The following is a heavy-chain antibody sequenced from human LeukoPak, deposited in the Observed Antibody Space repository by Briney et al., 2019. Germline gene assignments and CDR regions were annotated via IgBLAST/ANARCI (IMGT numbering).Heavy chain of an antibody. J-gene: IGHJ4*02. CDR1: GYTFTGYY. CDR3: ASLLGPMTTVTTEPFDY. V-gene: IGHV1-2*02. D-gene: IGHD4-11*01. CDR2: INPNSGGT. Sequence: ASVKVSCKASGYTFTGYYMHWVRQAPGQGLEWMGWINPNSGGTNYAQKFQGRVTMTRDTSISTAYMELSRLRSDDTAVYYCASLLGPMTTVTTEPFDYWGQGTLVTVSS.